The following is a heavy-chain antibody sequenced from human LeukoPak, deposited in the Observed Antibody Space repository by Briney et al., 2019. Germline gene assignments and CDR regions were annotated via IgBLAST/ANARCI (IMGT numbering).Heavy chain of an antibody. V-gene: IGHV3-30*18. D-gene: IGHD5-18*01. CDR1: GFTFSNYG. J-gene: IGHJ6*02. CDR2: ISYDGSNK. Sequence: PGRSLRLSCAASGFTFSNYGMHWVRQAPGKGLEWVAVISYDGSNKYYADSVKGRFTISRDNSKNTLHLQMNSLRAEDTAVSYCAKVLRGYTYGPYYYYGMDVWGQGTTVTVSS. CDR3: AKVLRGYTYGPYYYYGMDV.